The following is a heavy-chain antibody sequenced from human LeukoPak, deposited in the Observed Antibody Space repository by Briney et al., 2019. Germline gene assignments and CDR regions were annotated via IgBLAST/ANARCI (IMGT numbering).Heavy chain of an antibody. Sequence: SETLSLTCTVSGGSISYYYWSWIRQPPGKGLEWIGYIYYSGSTNYNPSLKSRVTISVDTSKNQFSLKLSSVTAADTAVYYCAVGYSYYFDYWGQGTLVTVSS. J-gene: IGHJ4*02. V-gene: IGHV4-59*01. CDR3: AVGYSYYFDY. D-gene: IGHD3-22*01. CDR2: IYYSGST. CDR1: GGSISYYY.